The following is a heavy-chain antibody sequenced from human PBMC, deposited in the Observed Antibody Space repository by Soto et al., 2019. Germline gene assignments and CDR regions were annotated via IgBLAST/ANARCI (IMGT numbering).Heavy chain of an antibody. CDR3: ARDDSMVRGVISDY. J-gene: IGHJ4*02. CDR2: IIPIFGTA. Sequence: SVKVSCKASGGTFSSYAISWVRQAPGQGLEWMGGIIPIFGTANYAQKFQGRVTITADESTSTAYMELSSLRSEDTAVYYCARDDSMVRGVISDYWGQGTLVTVSS. CDR1: GGTFSSYA. V-gene: IGHV1-69*13. D-gene: IGHD3-10*01.